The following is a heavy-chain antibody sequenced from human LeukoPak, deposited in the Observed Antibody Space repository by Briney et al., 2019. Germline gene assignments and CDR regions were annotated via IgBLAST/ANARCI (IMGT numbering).Heavy chain of an antibody. CDR3: ARGDSSSWYKKDNNWFDS. Sequence: PSETLSLTCTVSDYSISSSYYWGWIRQPPGKGLEWIGSVYHSGSTYYNPSLKSRVTISVDTSKNQFSLKLTSVTAADTAVYHCARGDSSSWYKKDNNWFDSWGQGTLVTVSS. D-gene: IGHD6-13*01. CDR2: VYHSGST. J-gene: IGHJ5*01. CDR1: DYSISSSYY. V-gene: IGHV4-38-2*02.